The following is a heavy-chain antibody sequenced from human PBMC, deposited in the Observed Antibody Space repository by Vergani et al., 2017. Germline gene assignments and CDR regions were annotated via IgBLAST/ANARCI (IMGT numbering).Heavy chain of an antibody. CDR2: VDPEDGET. CDR1: GYTFTDYY. Sequence: EVQLVQSGAEVKKPGATVKISCKVSGYTFTDYYMHWVQQAPGKGLEWMGLVDPEDGETIYAEKFQGRVTITADTSTDTAYMELSSLRSEDTAVYYCATGTVWYSSGRSYGMDVWGQGTTVTFSS. J-gene: IGHJ6*02. CDR3: ATGTVWYSSGRSYGMDV. V-gene: IGHV1-69-2*01. D-gene: IGHD6-19*01.